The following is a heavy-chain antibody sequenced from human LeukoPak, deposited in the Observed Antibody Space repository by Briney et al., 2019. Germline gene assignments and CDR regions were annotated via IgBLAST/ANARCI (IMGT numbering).Heavy chain of an antibody. V-gene: IGHV3-53*01. CDR1: GFTFSSYW. CDR2: IYSGGST. Sequence: GGSLRLSCAASGFTFSSYWMSWVRQAPGKGLEWVSVIYSGGSTNYADSVKGRFTISRDKSKNTLYLQMNSLRAEDTAVYYCAIHGYTVSGLSYWGQGTLVTVSS. D-gene: IGHD5-18*01. J-gene: IGHJ4*02. CDR3: AIHGYTVSGLSY.